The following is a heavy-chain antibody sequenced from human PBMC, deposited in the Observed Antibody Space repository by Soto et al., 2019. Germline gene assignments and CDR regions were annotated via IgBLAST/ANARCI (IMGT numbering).Heavy chain of an antibody. D-gene: IGHD3-10*01. J-gene: IGHJ2*01. CDR2: IYYSGST. CDR1: GGSISSYY. V-gene: IGHV4-59*06. Sequence: PSETLSLTCTVSGGSISSYYWSWIRQHPGKGLEWIGYIYYSGSTYYNPSLKSRVTISVDTSKNQFSLKLSSVTAADTAVYYCARYYYGSGSYYKLDLWGRGTLVTVAS. CDR3: ARYYYGSGSYYKLDL.